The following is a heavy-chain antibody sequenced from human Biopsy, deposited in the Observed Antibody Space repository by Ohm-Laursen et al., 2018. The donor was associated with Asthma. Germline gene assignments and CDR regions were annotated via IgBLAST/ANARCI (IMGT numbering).Heavy chain of an antibody. CDR2: INTNTGNP. D-gene: IGHD3-22*01. V-gene: IGHV7-4-1*02. J-gene: IGHJ4*02. Sequence: SVKVSCKASGYTVTRSAINWVRQAPGQGLEWMGWINTNTGNPTYAQGFTGRFVFSLDTSVNTAHLQISSLKAEDTAVYYCARMISYYHEMRAPFFDYWGQGTLVTVSS. CDR1: GYTVTRSA. CDR3: ARMISYYHEMRAPFFDY.